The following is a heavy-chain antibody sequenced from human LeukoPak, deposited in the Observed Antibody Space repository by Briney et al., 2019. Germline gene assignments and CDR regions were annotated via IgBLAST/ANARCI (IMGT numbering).Heavy chain of an antibody. CDR3: ASFRDTDN. D-gene: IGHD2-21*01. Sequence: PGGSLRLSCGVSGLTFSNVWMHWVRQAPGQGLVWVSRINTAGSTVYADPVKGRFTISRGNAKNMVYLQMNSLRAEDTAVYYCASFRDTDNWGRGTMVTVSS. CDR1: GLTFSNVW. V-gene: IGHV3-74*01. J-gene: IGHJ3*01. CDR2: INTAGST.